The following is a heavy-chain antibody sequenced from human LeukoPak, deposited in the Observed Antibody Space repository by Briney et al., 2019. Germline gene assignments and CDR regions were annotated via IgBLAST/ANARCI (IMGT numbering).Heavy chain of an antibody. D-gene: IGHD5/OR15-5a*01. V-gene: IGHV3-74*01. CDR1: GFTFSSYW. CDR2: INTDGSSA. J-gene: IGHJ4*02. Sequence: GSLRLSCAASGFTFSSYWMHWVRQAPGRGLVWVSHINTDGSSATYADSVKGRFTISRDNAKNTLYLQVNSLRPEDTAVYYCARDVLRRGQGILVTVSS. CDR3: ARDVLR.